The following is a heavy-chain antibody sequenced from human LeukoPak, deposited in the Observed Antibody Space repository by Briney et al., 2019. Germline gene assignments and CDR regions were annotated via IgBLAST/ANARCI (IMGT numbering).Heavy chain of an antibody. D-gene: IGHD6-13*01. Sequence: GGSLRLSCAASGFTFSSYGMHWVRQAPGKGLEWVAVISYDGSNKYYADSVKGRFTISRDNAKNSLYLQMNSLRAEDTALYYCAKDAYNGYIDFWGQGTLVAVS. CDR1: GFTFSSYG. J-gene: IGHJ4*02. CDR2: ISYDGSNK. V-gene: IGHV3-30*18. CDR3: AKDAYNGYIDF.